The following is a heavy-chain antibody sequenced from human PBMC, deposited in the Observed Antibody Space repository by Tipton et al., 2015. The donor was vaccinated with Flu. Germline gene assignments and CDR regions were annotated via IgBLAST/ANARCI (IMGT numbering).Heavy chain of an antibody. D-gene: IGHD2-2*02. CDR2: IYPDDSDT. J-gene: IGHJ4*02. Sequence: QLVQSGAEVKKPGESLKISCKDSKYSFTSYWIGWVRQMPGKGLEWMGIIYPDDSDTRYSPSFQGQVTISADKAISTAYLQWSSLKASDTAIYYCARLYCYSTTCYTGIDYWGQGTLLTVSS. V-gene: IGHV5-51*01. CDR1: KYSFTSYW. CDR3: ARLYCYSTTCYTGIDY.